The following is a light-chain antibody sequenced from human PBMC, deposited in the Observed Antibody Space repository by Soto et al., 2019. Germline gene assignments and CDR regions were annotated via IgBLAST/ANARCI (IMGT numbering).Light chain of an antibody. CDR3: QKYSGAPPT. V-gene: IGKV1-27*01. J-gene: IGKJ1*01. CDR2: AAS. CDR1: QAIGIY. Sequence: DIQMTQSPPSLSTSVGDRVTITCRASQAIGIYLAWYQQKPGKVPKLLIYAASTLQSGVPSRFSGSGSGTDFTLTINSLQPEDVATYYCQKYSGAPPTFGQGTKVEIK.